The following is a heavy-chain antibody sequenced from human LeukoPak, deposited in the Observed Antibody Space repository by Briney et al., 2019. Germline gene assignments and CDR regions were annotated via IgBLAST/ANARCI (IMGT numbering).Heavy chain of an antibody. V-gene: IGHV7-4-1*02. CDR2: INTNTGNP. CDR1: GYTFTSYA. CDR3: ANKPYSSGWGWFDP. Sequence: ASVKVSCKASGYTFTSYAMNWVRQAPGQGLEWMGWINTNTGNPTYAQGFTGRFVFSLDTSVSTAYLQISSLKAEDTAVYYCANKPYSSGWGWFDPWGQGTLVTVSS. D-gene: IGHD6-19*01. J-gene: IGHJ5*02.